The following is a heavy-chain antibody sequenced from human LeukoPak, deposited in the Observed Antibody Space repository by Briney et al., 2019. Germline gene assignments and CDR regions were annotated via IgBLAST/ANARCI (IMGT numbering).Heavy chain of an antibody. J-gene: IGHJ4*01. CDR1: GLTFSVYS. V-gene: IGHV3-48*01. Sequence: GGSLRLSCAVSGLTFSVYSMNWVRQAPGKGLEWISYINSSSSGVYYADSVKGRFTISRDNAKNTLYLQMNSLRSEDTAVYYCARDHYFDTSGYSRSQDYWGHGTLVTVSP. D-gene: IGHD3-22*01. CDR3: ARDHYFDTSGYSRSQDY. CDR2: INSSSSGV.